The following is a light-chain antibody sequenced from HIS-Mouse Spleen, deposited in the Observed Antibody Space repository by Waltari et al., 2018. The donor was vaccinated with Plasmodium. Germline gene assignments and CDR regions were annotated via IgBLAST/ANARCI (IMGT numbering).Light chain of an antibody. CDR3: AAWDDSLNGGV. V-gene: IGLV1-44*01. CDR2: SNK. Sequence: QSVLTQPPSASGTPGQRVTISCSGSSFNLGSNTVNWYQQLPGTAHKLPTYSNKQRPSGVPDRFSGSKSGTSASLAISGLQSEDEADYYCAAWDDSLNGGVFGGGTKLTVL. CDR1: SFNLGSNT. J-gene: IGLJ2*01.